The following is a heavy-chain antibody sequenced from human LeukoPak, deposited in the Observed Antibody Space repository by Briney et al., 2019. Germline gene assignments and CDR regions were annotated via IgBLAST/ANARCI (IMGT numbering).Heavy chain of an antibody. J-gene: IGHJ6*02. CDR3: AREGTLGGRPADYEYYYYYGMDV. CDR2: ISAYNGNT. V-gene: IGHV1-18*01. D-gene: IGHD4/OR15-4a*01. CDR1: GYTFTSYG. Sequence: ASVKVSCKASGYTFTSYGISWVRQAPGQGLELMGWISAYNGNTNYAQKLQGRVTMTTDTSTSTAYMELRSLRSDDTAVYYCAREGTLGGRPADYEYYYYYGMDVWGQGTTVTVSS.